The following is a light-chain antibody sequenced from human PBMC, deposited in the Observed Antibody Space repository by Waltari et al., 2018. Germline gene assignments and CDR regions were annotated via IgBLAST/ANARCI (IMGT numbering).Light chain of an antibody. CDR1: GLGSYP. CDR3: YSRDSSGAHHV. J-gene: IGLJ1*01. CDR2: NKN. Sequence: SSELTQDPAVSVASGQTVKITCQGGGLGSYPASWYQQKPGQAPVLVIYNKNSRPSGIPDRFSGSSSGNTASLTITGTQAEDEADYYCYSRDSSGAHHVFGTGTKVTVL. V-gene: IGLV3-19*01.